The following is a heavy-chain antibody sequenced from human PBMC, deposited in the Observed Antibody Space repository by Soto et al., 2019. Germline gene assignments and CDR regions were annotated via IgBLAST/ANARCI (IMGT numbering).Heavy chain of an antibody. Sequence: GGSLRLSCAASGFTVSSNYMSWVRQAPGKGLEWVSVIYSGGSTYYADSVKGRFTISRDNSKNTLYLQMNSLRAEDTAVYYCARGRVSYDFWSGYESYYGMDVWGQGTTVTVSS. D-gene: IGHD3-3*01. J-gene: IGHJ6*02. CDR1: GFTVSSNY. CDR3: ARGRVSYDFWSGYESYYGMDV. CDR2: IYSGGST. V-gene: IGHV3-53*01.